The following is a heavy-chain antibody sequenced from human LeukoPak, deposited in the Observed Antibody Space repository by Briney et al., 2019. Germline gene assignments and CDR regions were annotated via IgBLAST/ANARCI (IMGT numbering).Heavy chain of an antibody. V-gene: IGHV1-2*02. CDR3: ARGLPGATGFDFDY. CDR1: GYTFTGYY. D-gene: IGHD1-26*01. CDR2: INPNGGGT. Sequence: ASVKVSCKASGYTFTGYYMHWVRQAPGQGLEWMGWINPNGGGTNYAQKFQGRVTMTRDTSISTAYMELSRLRSDDTAVYYCARGLPGATGFDFDYWGQGTLVTVSS. J-gene: IGHJ4*02.